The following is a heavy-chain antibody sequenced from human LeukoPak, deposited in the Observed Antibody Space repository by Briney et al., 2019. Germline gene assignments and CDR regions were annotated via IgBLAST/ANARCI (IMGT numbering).Heavy chain of an antibody. V-gene: IGHV1-69*05. CDR3: ASRFTARQLVPADYYHMDV. CDR2: IIPISGTT. D-gene: IGHD6-13*01. Sequence: SVKVSCKASGGSFIYYTINWVRQAPGQGREGMGAIIPISGTTNYAQRLQGRVTLTIDASATTAFMEMSSLRSEDTAVYYCASRFTARQLVPADYYHMDVWGKGTTVFVSS. J-gene: IGHJ6*03. CDR1: GGSFIYYT.